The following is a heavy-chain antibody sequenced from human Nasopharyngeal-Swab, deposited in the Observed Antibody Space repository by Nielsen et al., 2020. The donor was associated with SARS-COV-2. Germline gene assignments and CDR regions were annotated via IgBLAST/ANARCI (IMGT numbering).Heavy chain of an antibody. D-gene: IGHD4-17*01. J-gene: IGHJ4*02. CDR2: INHIGST. CDR1: GGSFTTYS. CDR3: ARGRYYGDYDY. V-gene: IGHV4-34*01. Sequence: SETLSLTCAVYGGSFTTYSWIWIRQPPGKGLEWIGKINHIGSTNYNTYNPSLNSRVTISLATSKNQFSLTLTFVTAADTAIYFCARGRYYGDYDYWGQGALVTVSS.